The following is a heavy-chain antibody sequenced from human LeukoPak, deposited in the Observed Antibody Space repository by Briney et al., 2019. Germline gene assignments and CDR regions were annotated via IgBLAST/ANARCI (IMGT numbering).Heavy chain of an antibody. V-gene: IGHV1-46*01. CDR2: INLIAGLT. D-gene: IGHD6-13*01. J-gene: IGHJ4*02. Sequence: GASVKVSCKASGYTFTNYYIHWLRQAPGQGPEWMGMINLIAGLTHYAPKFQGRVTMTRDTSTSTVYMELSSLRSEDTAVYYCARGRDSSSWYDYWGQGTLVTVSS. CDR1: GYTFTNYY. CDR3: ARGRDSSSWYDY.